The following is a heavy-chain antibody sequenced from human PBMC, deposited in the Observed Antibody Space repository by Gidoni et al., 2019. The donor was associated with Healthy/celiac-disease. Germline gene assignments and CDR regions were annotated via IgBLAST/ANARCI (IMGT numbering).Heavy chain of an antibody. V-gene: IGHV4-39*07. CDR3: AREPVVVVAATSDAFDI. D-gene: IGHD2-15*01. Sequence: STYYNPSLKSRVTISVDTSKNQFSLKLSSVTAADTSVYYCAREPVVVVAATSDAFDIWGQGTMVTVSS. J-gene: IGHJ3*02. CDR2: ST.